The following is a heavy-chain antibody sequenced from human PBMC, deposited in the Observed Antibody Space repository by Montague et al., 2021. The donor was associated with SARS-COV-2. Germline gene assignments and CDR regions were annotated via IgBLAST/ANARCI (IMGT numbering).Heavy chain of an antibody. V-gene: IGHV4-34*01. D-gene: IGHD3-10*01. CDR2: ISLNEST. Sequence: SETLSLTCAVLGWSITSADWNWIRLSPSHGPEPHGVISLNESTNYNPSLKSRVTISVAMSKSQVSLNLTSGTAADTAIYYCARARGRTGWFDSWGQGIQVTVSS. CDR1: GWSITSAD. CDR3: ARARGRTGWFDS. J-gene: IGHJ5*01.